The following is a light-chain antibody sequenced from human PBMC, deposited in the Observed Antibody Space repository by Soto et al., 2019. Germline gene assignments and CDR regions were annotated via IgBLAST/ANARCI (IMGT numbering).Light chain of an antibody. V-gene: IGKV1-5*03. J-gene: IGKJ4*01. CDR2: KAS. Sequence: DIQMTQSPSSLSASVGDRVTITCLASQNIRSYVNWYQQKPGKAPKLLIYKASGLESGVPSRFSGSGSGTDFTLTISSLQPDDFATYYCQQYNSYSPLTFGGGTKVDIK. CDR3: QQYNSYSPLT. CDR1: QNIRSY.